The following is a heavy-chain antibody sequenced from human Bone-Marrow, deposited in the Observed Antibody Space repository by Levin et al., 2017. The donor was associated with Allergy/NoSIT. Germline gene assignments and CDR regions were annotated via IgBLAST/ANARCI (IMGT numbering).Heavy chain of an antibody. V-gene: IGHV4-61*09. CDR1: GASIRRGSDY. Sequence: LRLSCSVSGASIRRGSDYWSWLRQPAGKGLEWIGHIYTSGGTTYNPSLKSRVTISLDTSKNQFSLRLTSVTAAETAVYYCARFEAPYYFDSWGLGTLVTVSS. J-gene: IGHJ4*02. CDR3: ARFEAPYYFDS. CDR2: IYTSGGT.